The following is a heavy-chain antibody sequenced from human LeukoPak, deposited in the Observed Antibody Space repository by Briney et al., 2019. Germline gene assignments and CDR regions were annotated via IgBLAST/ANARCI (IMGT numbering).Heavy chain of an antibody. CDR1: GFTFSSNY. V-gene: IGHV3-53*01. J-gene: IGHJ6*02. CDR3: ARDLTYYDFWSGYAHYGMDV. Sequence: GGSLRLSCAASGFTFSSNYMSWVRQAPGKGLEWVSVIYSGGSTYYADSVKGRFTISRDNSKNTLYLQMNSLRAEDTAVYYCARDLTYYDFWSGYAHYGMDVWGQGTTVTVSS. CDR2: IYSGGST. D-gene: IGHD3-3*01.